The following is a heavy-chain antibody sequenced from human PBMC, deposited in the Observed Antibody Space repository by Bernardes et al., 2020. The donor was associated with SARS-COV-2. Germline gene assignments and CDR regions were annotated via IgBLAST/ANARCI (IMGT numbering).Heavy chain of an antibody. V-gene: IGHV4-59*01. Sequence: SETLSLTCTVSGGSIGSYYWAWIRQPPGKGLEWIGYIHYSGSTNYNPSLKSRVTISVDRSQNQFSLNLSSVTPADTAVYYCARDLSHLVRRGFDLWGRGTLVTVSS. CDR3: ARDLSHLVRRGFDL. D-gene: IGHD3-10*01. J-gene: IGHJ2*01. CDR1: GGSIGSYY. CDR2: IHYSGST.